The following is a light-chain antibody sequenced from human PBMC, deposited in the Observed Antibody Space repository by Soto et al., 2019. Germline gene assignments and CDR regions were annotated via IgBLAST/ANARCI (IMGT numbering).Light chain of an antibody. CDR2: RNS. J-gene: IGLJ3*02. CDR3: QSYDSSLSGAV. V-gene: IGLV1-40*01. CDR1: SSNIGTSNIGAGYD. Sequence: QSVLTQPPSVSGAPGQRVTISCTGSSSNIGTSNIGAGYDVHWYQQHPGTAPKLLIYRNSNRPSGVPDRFSASKSGTSATLAITGLQAEDEADYYCQSYDSSLSGAVFGGGTKLTVL.